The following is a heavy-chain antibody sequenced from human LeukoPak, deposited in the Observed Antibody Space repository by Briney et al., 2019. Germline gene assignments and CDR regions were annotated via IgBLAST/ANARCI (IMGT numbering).Heavy chain of an antibody. CDR1: GGTFSSYA. CDR2: IIPIFGTA. Sequence: GASVKVSCKASGGTFSSYAISWVRQAPGQGLEWMGGIIPIFGTANYAQKFQGRVTITADESTSTAYMELSSLRSDDTAVYYCARSRELVPGRPYFDYWGQGTLVTVSS. V-gene: IGHV1-69*13. J-gene: IGHJ4*02. D-gene: IGHD1-26*01. CDR3: ARSRELVPGRPYFDY.